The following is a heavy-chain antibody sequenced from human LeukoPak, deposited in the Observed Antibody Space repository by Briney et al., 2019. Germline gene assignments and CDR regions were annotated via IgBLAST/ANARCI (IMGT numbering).Heavy chain of an antibody. J-gene: IGHJ6*03. Sequence: GGSLRLSCAASGFTFSSYSMNWVRQAPGKGLEWVSYISSSSSTIYYADSVKGRFTISRDNVKYSLYLQMNSLRAEDTAVYYCARDGTESMSGYYYYYYMDVWGKGTTVTVSS. D-gene: IGHD3/OR15-3a*01. CDR1: GFTFSSYS. V-gene: IGHV3-48*04. CDR2: ISSSSSTI. CDR3: ARDGTESMSGYYYYYYMDV.